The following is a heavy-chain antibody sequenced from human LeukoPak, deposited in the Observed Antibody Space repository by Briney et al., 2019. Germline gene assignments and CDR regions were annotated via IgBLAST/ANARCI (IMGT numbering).Heavy chain of an antibody. CDR3: ARQVAAAGSGH. CDR2: ISSSSSYI. Sequence: GGSLRLSCAASGFTFSSYSMNWVRQAPGKGLEWVSSISSSSSYIYYADSVKGRFTISRDNAKNSLYLQMNSLRAEDTAVCYCARQVAAAGSGHWGQGTLVTVSS. J-gene: IGHJ4*02. V-gene: IGHV3-21*01. CDR1: GFTFSSYS. D-gene: IGHD6-13*01.